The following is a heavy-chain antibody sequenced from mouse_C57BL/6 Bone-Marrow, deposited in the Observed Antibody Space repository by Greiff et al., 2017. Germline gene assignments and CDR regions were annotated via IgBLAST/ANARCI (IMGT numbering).Heavy chain of an antibody. CDR1: GYTFTDYN. CDR3: ASGVTTLVGGYAMDY. J-gene: IGHJ4*01. Sequence: EVQLQQSGPELVKPGASVKIPCKASGYTFTDYNMDWVKQSPGKSLEWIGDINPNNGGTIYNQKFKGKATLTADKSSSTAYMELRRLTSEDTADYYGASGVTTLVGGYAMDYWGQGTSVTVSS. D-gene: IGHD1-1*01. CDR2: INPNNGGT. V-gene: IGHV1-18*01.